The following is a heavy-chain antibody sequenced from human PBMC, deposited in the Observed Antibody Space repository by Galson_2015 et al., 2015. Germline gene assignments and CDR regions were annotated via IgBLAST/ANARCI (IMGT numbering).Heavy chain of an antibody. D-gene: IGHD3-3*01. CDR3: ARDSRGLRFLEWSLDYYGMDV. J-gene: IGHJ6*02. CDR1: GGTFSSYA. Sequence: SVKVSCKASGGTFSSYAISWVRQAPRQGLEWMGGIIPIFGIANYAQKFQGRVTITADKSTSTAYMELSSLRSEDTAVYYCARDSRGLRFLEWSLDYYGMDVWGQGTTVTVSS. CDR2: IIPIFGIA. V-gene: IGHV1-69*10.